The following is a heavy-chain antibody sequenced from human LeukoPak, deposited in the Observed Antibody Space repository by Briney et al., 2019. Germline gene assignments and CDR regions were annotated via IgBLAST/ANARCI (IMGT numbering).Heavy chain of an antibody. CDR1: GFTFDDYA. Sequence: GRSLRLSCAASGFTFDDYAMHWVRQAPGKGLEWVSGISWNSGSIGYADSVKGRFTISRDNAKNSLYLQMNSLRAEDTAVYYCARVLDYYYDSSGLMDYWAQGTLVTVSS. CDR2: ISWNSGSI. J-gene: IGHJ4*01. CDR3: ARVLDYYYDSSGLMDY. D-gene: IGHD3-22*01. V-gene: IGHV3-9*01.